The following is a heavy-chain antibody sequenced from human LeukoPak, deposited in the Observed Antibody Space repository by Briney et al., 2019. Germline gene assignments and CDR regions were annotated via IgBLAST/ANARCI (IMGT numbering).Heavy chain of an antibody. J-gene: IGHJ4*02. Sequence: GASVKVSCKASGGTFSRYAISWLRQAPGQGFEWMGWSDPKTGATKYEHFLGRVTMTSDTSSRTAYMELTSLTFDDTAIYYCARANSYDNNGYSPELRYWGQGTLVTVSS. CDR3: ARANSYDNNGYSPELRY. V-gene: IGHV1-2*02. CDR2: SDPKTGAT. D-gene: IGHD3-22*01. CDR1: GGTFSRYA.